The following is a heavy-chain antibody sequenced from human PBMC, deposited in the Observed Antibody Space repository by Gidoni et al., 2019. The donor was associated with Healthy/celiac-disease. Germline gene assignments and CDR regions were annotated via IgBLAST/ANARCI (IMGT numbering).Heavy chain of an antibody. CDR3: ARDAIIYDSSGYYFDY. Sequence: EVQLVESGGGLVQPGGSLRLSCAASGFTFSSYSMKWVRQAPGKGLEWVSYISRSSSTIYYADSVKGRFTISRDNAKNSLYLQMNSLRAEDTAVYYCARDAIIYDSSGYYFDYWGQGTLVTVSS. V-gene: IGHV3-48*01. D-gene: IGHD3-22*01. CDR1: GFTFSSYS. CDR2: ISRSSSTI. J-gene: IGHJ4*02.